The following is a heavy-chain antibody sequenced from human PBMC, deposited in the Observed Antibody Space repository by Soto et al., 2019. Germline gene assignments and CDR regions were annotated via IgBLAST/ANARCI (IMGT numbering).Heavy chain of an antibody. Sequence: PGGSLRLSCAASGFTFSSYSMNWVRQAPGKGLEWVSYISSSSSTIYYADSVKGRFTISRDNAKNSLYLQMNSLRAEDTAVYYCASRADQDIWGQGTMVTVSS. CDR3: ASRADQDI. J-gene: IGHJ3*02. CDR1: GFTFSSYS. V-gene: IGHV3-48*01. CDR2: ISSSSSTI. D-gene: IGHD2-2*01.